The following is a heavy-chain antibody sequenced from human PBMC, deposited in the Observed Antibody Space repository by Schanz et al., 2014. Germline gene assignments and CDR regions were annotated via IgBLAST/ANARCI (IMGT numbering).Heavy chain of an antibody. V-gene: IGHV3-23*04. Sequence: EVQLVESGGGLVPPGGSLRLSCAASGFNFSDSAMCWVRQAPGKGLEWVSAISGGGGTTYYTDAVKGRFTISEDNSKSTLYLQMNSLRAEDAAVYYCARIGGSGFDYWAQGTLDTVSS. CDR1: GFNFSDSA. J-gene: IGHJ4*02. CDR2: ISGGGGTT. CDR3: ARIGGSGFDY. D-gene: IGHD6-25*01.